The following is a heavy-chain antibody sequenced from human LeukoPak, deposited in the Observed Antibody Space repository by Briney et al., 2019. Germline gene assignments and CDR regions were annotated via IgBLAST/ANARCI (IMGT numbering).Heavy chain of an antibody. CDR3: ATGFWGYCSRNSCPLDN. D-gene: IGHD2-2*01. CDR1: GFTFSSYS. Sequence: GGSLRLSCAASGFTFSSYSMNWVRQAPGKGLEWISYIISTGSTAYYADSVKGRFTISRDNANNSVSLQMSSLRAEDTAVYYCATGFWGYCSRNSCPLDNWGQGTLVTVAS. CDR2: IISTGSTA. V-gene: IGHV3-48*01. J-gene: IGHJ4*02.